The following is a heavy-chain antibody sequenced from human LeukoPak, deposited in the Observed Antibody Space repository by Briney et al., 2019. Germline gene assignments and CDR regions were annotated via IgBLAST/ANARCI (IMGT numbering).Heavy chain of an antibody. Sequence: ASVKVSCKASGYTFTGHAMDWVRQAPGQGPEWMGYINTKTGNPTYAQGFTGRFVFSLDPSVSTAYLQISSLKPEDTGVYYCAKGGWVAVTGMDSWGQGTLVTVSS. V-gene: IGHV7-4-1*02. CDR1: GYTFTGHA. CDR2: INTKTGNP. CDR3: AKGGWVAVTGMDS. J-gene: IGHJ4*02. D-gene: IGHD6-19*01.